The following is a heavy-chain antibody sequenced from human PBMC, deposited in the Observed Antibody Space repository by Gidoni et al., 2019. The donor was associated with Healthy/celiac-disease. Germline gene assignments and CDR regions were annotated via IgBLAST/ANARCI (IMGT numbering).Heavy chain of an antibody. CDR3: AREGDSSGFFDY. Sequence: QVQLVQSGAEVKKPGASVKVSCKASGYTFTSYAMHWVRQAPGQRLEWMGWINAGNGNTKYSQKFQGRVTITRDTSASTAYMELSSLRSEDTAVYYCAREGDSSGFFDYWGQGTLVTVSS. CDR1: GYTFTSYA. J-gene: IGHJ4*02. V-gene: IGHV1-3*01. CDR2: INAGNGNT. D-gene: IGHD3-22*01.